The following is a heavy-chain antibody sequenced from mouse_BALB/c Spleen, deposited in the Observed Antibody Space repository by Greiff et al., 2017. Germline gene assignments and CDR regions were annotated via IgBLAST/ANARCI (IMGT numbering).Heavy chain of an antibody. D-gene: IGHD1-1*01. J-gene: IGHJ2*01. CDR1: GYSFTSYY. V-gene: IGHV1-66*01. Sequence: QVQLQQSGPELVKPGASVKISCKASGYSFTSYYIHWVKQRPGQGLEWIGWIFPGSGNTKYNEKFKGKATLTADTSSSTAYMQLSSLTSEDSAVYFCARAGTTVVQYYFDYWGQGTTLTVSS. CDR3: ARAGTTVVQYYFDY. CDR2: IFPGSGNT.